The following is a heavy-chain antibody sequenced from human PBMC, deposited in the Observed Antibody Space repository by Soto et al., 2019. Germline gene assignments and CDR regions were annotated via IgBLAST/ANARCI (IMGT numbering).Heavy chain of an antibody. D-gene: IGHD4-17*01. CDR1: GFTFSNAW. CDR3: TTLEFTTTVTTSDY. V-gene: IGHV3-15*01. CDR2: IKSKTDGGTT. J-gene: IGHJ4*02. Sequence: GGSLRLSCAASGFTFSNAWMSWVRQAPGKGLEWVGRIKSKTDGGTTDYAAPVKGRFTISRDDSKNTLYLQMNSLKTEDTAVYYCTTLEFTTTVTTSDYWGQGTLVTVSS.